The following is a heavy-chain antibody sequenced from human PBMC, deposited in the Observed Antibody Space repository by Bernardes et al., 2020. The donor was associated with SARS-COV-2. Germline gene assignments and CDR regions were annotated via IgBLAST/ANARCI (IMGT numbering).Heavy chain of an antibody. CDR1: GSTLSSYA. CDR2: ISSSGEST. J-gene: IGHJ6*02. V-gene: IGHV3-23*01. D-gene: IGHD3-3*01. CDR3: ATDLRGNLFGINYYYGMDV. Sequence: GGSLRLSCVASGSTLSSYAMSWVRQAPGKGLEWVSTISSSGESTYYADSVQGRFTGWFTISRDNSKNKLDLQMDSLRVDDTAVYYCATDLRGNLFGINYYYGMDVWGQGTTVPVSS.